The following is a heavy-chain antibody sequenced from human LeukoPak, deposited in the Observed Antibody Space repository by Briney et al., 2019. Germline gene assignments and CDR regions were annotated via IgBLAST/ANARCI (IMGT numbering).Heavy chain of an antibody. CDR1: GFTFSSYE. D-gene: IGHD3-3*01. V-gene: IGHV3-48*03. J-gene: IGHJ6*03. CDR2: ISSSGSTI. CDR3: ARAPSLGRFWSGYPHHYYYYMDV. Sequence: PGGSLRLSCAASGFTFSSYEMNWVRQAPGKGLEWVSYISSSGSTIYYADSVKGRFTISRDNAKNSLYLQMNSLRAEDTAVYYCARAPSLGRFWSGYPHHYYYYMDVWGKGTAVTVSS.